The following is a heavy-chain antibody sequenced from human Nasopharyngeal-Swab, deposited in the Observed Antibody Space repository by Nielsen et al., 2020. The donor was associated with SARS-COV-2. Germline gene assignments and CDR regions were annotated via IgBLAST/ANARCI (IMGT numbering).Heavy chain of an antibody. Sequence: WIRQPPGKGLEWIGYIYYSGSTYYNPSLKSRVTISVDTSKNQFSLKLSSVTAADTAVYYCARDDVYCSSPSCYRAPLNYWGQGTLVTVSS. CDR2: IYYSGST. D-gene: IGHD2-2*01. J-gene: IGHJ4*02. CDR3: ARDDVYCSSPSCYRAPLNY. V-gene: IGHV4-30-4*01.